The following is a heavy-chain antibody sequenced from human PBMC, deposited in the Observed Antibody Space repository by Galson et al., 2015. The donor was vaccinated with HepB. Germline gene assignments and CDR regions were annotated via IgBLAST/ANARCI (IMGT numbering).Heavy chain of an antibody. Sequence: SVKVSCKASGGTFSNCAITWVRQAPGQGLEWMGGIIPIFGTTNCAQKFQGRVIITADESTTTAYMELSSLRSEDTAVYYCARSLGYGMGANFDYWGQGTLVTVSS. CDR3: ARSLGYGMGANFDY. CDR1: GGTFSNCA. J-gene: IGHJ4*02. V-gene: IGHV1-69*13. D-gene: IGHD1-1*01. CDR2: IIPIFGTT.